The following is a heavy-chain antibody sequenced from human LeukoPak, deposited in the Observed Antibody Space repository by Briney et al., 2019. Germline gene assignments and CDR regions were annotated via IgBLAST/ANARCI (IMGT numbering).Heavy chain of an antibody. CDR2: INPNSGGT. CDR1: GYTFTGYY. D-gene: IGHD6-13*01. CDR3: ARARRGIAAAGTSWFDP. V-gene: IGHV1-2*02. Sequence: ASVKVSCKASGYTFTGYYMHWVRQAPGQGLEWMGWINPNSGGTNYAQKFQGRVTMTRDTSISTAYMELSRLRSDDTAVYYCARARRGIAAAGTSWFDPWGQGTLVTVSS. J-gene: IGHJ5*02.